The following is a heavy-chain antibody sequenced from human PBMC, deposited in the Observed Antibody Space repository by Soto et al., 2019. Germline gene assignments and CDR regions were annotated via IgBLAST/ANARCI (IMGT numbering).Heavy chain of an antibody. J-gene: IGHJ4*02. CDR2: IYYSGST. V-gene: IGHV4-59*01. D-gene: IGHD5-18*01. CDR1: GGSISSYY. CDR3: ASQKYSYGYRY. Sequence: PSETLSLTCTVSGGSISSYYWSWIRQPPGKGLEWIGYIYYSGSTNYNPSLKSRVTISVDTSKNQFSLKLSSVTAADTAVYYCASQKYSYGYRYWGQGTLVTVSS.